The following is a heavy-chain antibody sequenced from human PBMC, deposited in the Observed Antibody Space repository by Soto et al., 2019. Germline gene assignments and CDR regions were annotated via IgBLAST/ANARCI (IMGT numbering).Heavy chain of an antibody. V-gene: IGHV4-59*01. CDR2: IYFSGST. CDR3: ASDNDYYDSSGYYSGWLDP. J-gene: IGHJ5*02. Sequence: SETLSLTCTVSGDSISSYYWSWIRQPPGKGLEFIGYIYFSGSTNYNPSLKSRVTISVDTSKNQFSLKLTSVTAADTAVYYCASDNDYYDSSGYYSGWLDPWGQGTQVTVSS. D-gene: IGHD3-22*01. CDR1: GDSISSYY.